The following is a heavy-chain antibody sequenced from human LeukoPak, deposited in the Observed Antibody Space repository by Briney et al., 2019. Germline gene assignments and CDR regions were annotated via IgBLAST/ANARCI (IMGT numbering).Heavy chain of an antibody. CDR1: GGSISYYY. Sequence: SETLSLTCTVPGGSISYYYWSWTRQPPGKGLEWIGYVYYTGSTNYNPSLKSRVTISLDTSNNQFSLKLSSVTAADTAVYYCATGQVYYGSEYWGQGTLVTVSS. CDR3: ATGQVYYGSEY. D-gene: IGHD3-10*01. J-gene: IGHJ4*02. CDR2: VYYTGST. V-gene: IGHV4-59*01.